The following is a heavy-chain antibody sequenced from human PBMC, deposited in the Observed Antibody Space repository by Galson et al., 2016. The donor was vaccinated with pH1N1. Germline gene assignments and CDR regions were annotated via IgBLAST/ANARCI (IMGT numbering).Heavy chain of an antibody. V-gene: IGHV1-46*01. CDR1: GYTFTSYY. CDR2: ITPTGGRT. Sequence: SVKVSCKASGYTFTSYYMHWVRQAPGQGLGWMGIITPTGGRTSYAQKFKDRVAMTSDTSTSTAYMELNSLRSEDTAVYYCARAPYCSNATCYSVWFDPWGQGTPVTVSS. D-gene: IGHD2-2*02. J-gene: IGHJ5*02. CDR3: ARAPYCSNATCYSVWFDP.